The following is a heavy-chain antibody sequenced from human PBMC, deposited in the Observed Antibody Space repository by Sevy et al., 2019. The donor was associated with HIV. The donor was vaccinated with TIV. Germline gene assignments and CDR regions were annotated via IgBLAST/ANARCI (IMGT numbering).Heavy chain of an antibody. Sequence: SETLSLTCAVSGYSISSGYYWGWIRQPPGKGLEWIGSIYHSGSTYYNPSLKSRVTISVDMSKNQFSLKLSSVTAADTAVYYCARAILTLYVVVPAAGAPNDAFDIWGQGTMVTVSS. CDR2: IYHSGST. CDR1: GYSISSGYY. J-gene: IGHJ3*02. CDR3: ARAILTLYVVVPAAGAPNDAFDI. D-gene: IGHD2-2*01. V-gene: IGHV4-38-2*01.